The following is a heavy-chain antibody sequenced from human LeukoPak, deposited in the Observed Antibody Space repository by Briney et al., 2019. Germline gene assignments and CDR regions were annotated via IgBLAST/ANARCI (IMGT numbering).Heavy chain of an antibody. CDR1: GFTFSSYW. V-gene: IGHV3-74*01. D-gene: IGHD2-15*01. CDR2: IDNYGSSP. Sequence: GGSLRLSCAASGFTFSSYWMHWVRQAPGKGLVWVSRIDNYGSSPSYADSVKGRFTISRDSSKNTLFLQMNRLRPEDAAVYYCAKAPVTTCRGAFCYPFDYWGLGTLVTVSS. J-gene: IGHJ4*02. CDR3: AKAPVTTCRGAFCYPFDY.